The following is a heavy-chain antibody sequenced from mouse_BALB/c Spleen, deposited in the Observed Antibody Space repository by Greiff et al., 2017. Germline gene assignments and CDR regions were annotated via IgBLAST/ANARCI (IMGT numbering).Heavy chain of an antibody. V-gene: IGHV5-17*02. CDR1: GFTFSSFG. J-gene: IGHJ2*01. Sequence: EVMLVESGGGLVQPGGSRKLSCAASGFTFSSFGMHWVRQAPEKGLEWVAYISSGSSTIYYADTVKGRFTISRDNPKNTLFLQMTSLRSEDTAMYYCARQGRGYFDYWGQGTTLTVSS. D-gene: IGHD3-3*01. CDR3: ARQGRGYFDY. CDR2: ISSGSSTI.